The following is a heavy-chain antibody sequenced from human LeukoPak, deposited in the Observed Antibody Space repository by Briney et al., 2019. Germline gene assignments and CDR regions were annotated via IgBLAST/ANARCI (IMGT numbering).Heavy chain of an antibody. CDR2: IYYSGST. Sequence: SETLSLTCTVSGGSISSSSYYWGWIRQPPGKGLEWIGSIYYSGSTYYNPSLKSRVTISVDTSKNQFSLKLSSVTAADTAVYYCARPRNSGSYYYWGQGTLVTVSS. CDR1: GGSISSSSYY. J-gene: IGHJ4*02. D-gene: IGHD1-26*01. CDR3: ARPRNSGSYYY. V-gene: IGHV4-39*01.